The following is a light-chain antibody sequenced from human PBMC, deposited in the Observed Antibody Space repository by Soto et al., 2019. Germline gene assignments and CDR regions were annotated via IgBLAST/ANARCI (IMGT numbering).Light chain of an antibody. CDR1: QSISSW. V-gene: IGKV1-5*01. CDR2: DVS. CDR3: QQYETFSGT. J-gene: IGKJ1*01. Sequence: DIQMTQSPSTLSASVGDRVTITCRASQSISSWLAWYQQKPGKAPKLLIYDVSSLESGVPSRFSGSGSGTDFTLTISSLQPEDFATYYCQQYETFSGTFGPGTKVDIK.